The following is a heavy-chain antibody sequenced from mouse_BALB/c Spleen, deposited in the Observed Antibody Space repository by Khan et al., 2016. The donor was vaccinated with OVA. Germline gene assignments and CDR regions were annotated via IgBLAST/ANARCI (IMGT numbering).Heavy chain of an antibody. D-gene: IGHD2-14*01. CDR1: GYTFTSYT. CDR3: VRDGPYYRNDGWFAN. Sequence: QVQLKESGAELARPGTSMKMSCKASGYTFTSYTIHWIKQRPGQGLEWIGYINPSNGYTNYNQKFKDKATLTADKSSTTAYMQLSSLTSDDSAVYSCVRDGPYYRNDGWFANWGQGTLVNVSA. J-gene: IGHJ3*01. CDR2: INPSNGYT. V-gene: IGHV1-4*01.